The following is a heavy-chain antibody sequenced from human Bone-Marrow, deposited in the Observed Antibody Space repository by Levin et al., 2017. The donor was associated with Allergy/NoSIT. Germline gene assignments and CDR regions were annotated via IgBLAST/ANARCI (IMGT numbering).Heavy chain of an antibody. Sequence: SCAASGFTFSSYAMHWVRQAPGKGLEWVAVISYDGSNKYYADSVKGRFTISRDNSKNTLYLQMNSLRAEDTAVYYCARAPSGDVSSAAHPRLHEKDYFDYWGQGTLVTVSS. J-gene: IGHJ4*02. CDR3: ARAPSGDVSSAAHPRLHEKDYFDY. D-gene: IGHD6-13*01. CDR1: GFTFSSYA. CDR2: ISYDGSNK. V-gene: IGHV3-30-3*01.